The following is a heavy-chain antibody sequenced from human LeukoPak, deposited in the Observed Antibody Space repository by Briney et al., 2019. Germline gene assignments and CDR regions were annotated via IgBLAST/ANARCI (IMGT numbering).Heavy chain of an antibody. J-gene: IGHJ5*02. D-gene: IGHD2-8*01. Sequence: GGSLRLSCAASGFTFSSYGMHWVRQAPGKGLEWVAVISYDGSNKYYADSVKGRFTISRDNSKNTLYLQMNSLRAEDTAVYYCATGGWCLDPWGQGTLVTVSS. V-gene: IGHV3-30*03. CDR3: ATGGWCLDP. CDR1: GFTFSSYG. CDR2: ISYDGSNK.